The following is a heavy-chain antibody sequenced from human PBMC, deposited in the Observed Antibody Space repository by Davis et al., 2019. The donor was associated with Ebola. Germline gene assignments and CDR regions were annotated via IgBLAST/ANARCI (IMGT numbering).Heavy chain of an antibody. D-gene: IGHD7-27*01. Sequence: GESLKISCAASGFTFSSYTMNWVRQAPGRGLEWVARIKSKADGGTIDYAAPVKGRFTVSRDDSENMFYLQMNSLKIEDTAVYYCTSDILPWGTGYYYRSMDIWGTGTTVTVSS. CDR1: GFTFSSYT. J-gene: IGHJ6*03. CDR2: IKSKADGGTI. CDR3: TSDILPWGTGYYYRSMDI. V-gene: IGHV3-15*01.